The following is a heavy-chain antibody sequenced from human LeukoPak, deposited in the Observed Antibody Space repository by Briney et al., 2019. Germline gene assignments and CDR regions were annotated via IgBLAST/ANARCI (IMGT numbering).Heavy chain of an antibody. Sequence: VASVKVSCKVSGYTLTELSMHWVRQAPGKGLEWMGGFDPEDGETIYAQKFQGRVTMTEDTSTDTAYMELSSLRSEDTAVYYCALGAFRVRGVISLDYWGQGTLVTVSS. CDR3: ALGAFRVRGVISLDY. CDR2: FDPEDGET. D-gene: IGHD3-10*01. CDR1: GYTLTELS. V-gene: IGHV1-24*01. J-gene: IGHJ4*02.